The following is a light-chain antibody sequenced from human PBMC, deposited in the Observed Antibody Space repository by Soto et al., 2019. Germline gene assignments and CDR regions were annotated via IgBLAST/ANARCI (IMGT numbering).Light chain of an antibody. CDR1: QSVSTN. J-gene: IGKJ1*01. CDR2: GAS. Sequence: EIVMPQSPGTLSLSPGERATLSCRASQSVSTNLAWYQQIPGQAPRLLIYGASTRATGIPARFSGSGSGTEFTLAISSLQYEDFAVYYCQQYNDWPQTFGLGTKVDIK. V-gene: IGKV3-15*01. CDR3: QQYNDWPQT.